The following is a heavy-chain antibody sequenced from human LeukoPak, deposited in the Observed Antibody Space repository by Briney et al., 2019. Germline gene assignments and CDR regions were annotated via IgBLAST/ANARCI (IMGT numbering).Heavy chain of an antibody. D-gene: IGHD3-10*01. CDR1: GFTFSSYG. CDR3: AKALYGSGPYYYGMDV. V-gene: IGHV3-30*18. Sequence: GGSLRLSCAASGFTFSSYGMHWVRQAPGKGLEWGADISYDGSNKYYADSVKGRFTISRDNSKNTLYLQMNSLRDEDTAVYYCAKALYGSGPYYYGMDVWGKGTTVTVSS. J-gene: IGHJ6*04. CDR2: ISYDGSNK.